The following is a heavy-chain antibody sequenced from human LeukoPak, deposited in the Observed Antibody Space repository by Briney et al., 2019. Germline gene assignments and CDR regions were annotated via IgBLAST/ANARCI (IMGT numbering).Heavy chain of an antibody. D-gene: IGHD3-16*01. CDR3: ARAMSTFGGVRNYFDS. CDR1: GFTFSSYW. CDR2: IKQDGSES. J-gene: IGHJ4*02. V-gene: IGHV3-7*04. Sequence: GGSLRLSCAASGFTFSSYWMSWVRQAPGKGLEWVANIKQDGSESYYVDSVKGRFTFSRDNAKNSLYLQISSLRAEDTAVYYCARAMSTFGGVRNYFDSWGQGTLVTVSS.